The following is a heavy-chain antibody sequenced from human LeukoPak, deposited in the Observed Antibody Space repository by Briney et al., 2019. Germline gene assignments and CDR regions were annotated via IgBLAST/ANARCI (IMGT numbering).Heavy chain of an antibody. CDR3: AKESGGGGQGFDY. CDR2: ISSSSSYI. CDR1: GFTFSSYS. V-gene: IGHV3-21*01. J-gene: IGHJ4*02. Sequence: PGGSLRLSCAASGFTFSSYSMNWVRQAPGKGLEWVSSISSSSSYIYYADSVKGRFTISRDNAKTTLYLQMNSLRVEDTAVYYCAKESGGGGQGFDYWGQGTLVTVSS. D-gene: IGHD2-15*01.